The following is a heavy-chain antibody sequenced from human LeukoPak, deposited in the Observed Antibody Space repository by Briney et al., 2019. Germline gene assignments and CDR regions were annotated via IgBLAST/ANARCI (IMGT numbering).Heavy chain of an antibody. J-gene: IGHJ4*02. Sequence: GGSLRLSCAASGFTFSDYSMNWVRQAPGKGLEWISYIGIDSGNTNYADSVKGRFTISGDKAKNSLYLQMNSLRVEDTAVYYCARDYKYAFDNWGQGTLVTVTS. D-gene: IGHD5-24*01. V-gene: IGHV3-48*01. CDR3: ARDYKYAFDN. CDR1: GFTFSDYS. CDR2: IGIDSGNT.